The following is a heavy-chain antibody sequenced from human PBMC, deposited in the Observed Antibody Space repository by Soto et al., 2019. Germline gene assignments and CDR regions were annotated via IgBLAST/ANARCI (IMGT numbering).Heavy chain of an antibody. CDR2: IYPGDSDT. Sequence: GESLKISCEGSGYAFSIYWIAWVRQMPGKGLDWMGIIYPGDSDTRYSPSFQGQVTISVDKSITTAYLQWSSLKASDTAMYYCARGYCTATICDPWFDPWGQGTLVTVSS. CDR1: GYAFSIYW. D-gene: IGHD2-8*02. CDR3: ARGYCTATICDPWFDP. J-gene: IGHJ5*02. V-gene: IGHV5-51*01.